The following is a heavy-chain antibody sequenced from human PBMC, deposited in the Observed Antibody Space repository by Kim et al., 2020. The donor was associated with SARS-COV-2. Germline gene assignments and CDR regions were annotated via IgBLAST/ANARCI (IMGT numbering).Heavy chain of an antibody. V-gene: IGHV3-30*04. J-gene: IGHJ6*02. CDR1: GFTFSSYA. Sequence: GGSLRLSCAASGFTFSSYAMHWVRQAPGKGLEWVAVISYDGSNKYYADSVKGRFTISRDNSKNTLYLQMNSLRAEDTAVYYCARDLGGYCSSTSCPYYYYYYGMDVWGQGTTVTVSS. D-gene: IGHD2-2*01. CDR2: ISYDGSNK. CDR3: ARDLGGYCSSTSCPYYYYYYGMDV.